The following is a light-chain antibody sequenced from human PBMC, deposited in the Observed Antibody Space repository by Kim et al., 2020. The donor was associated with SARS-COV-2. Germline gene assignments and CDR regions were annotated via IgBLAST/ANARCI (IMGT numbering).Light chain of an antibody. CDR1: QSIGNF. CDR2: AAS. CDR3: QQSYSLLT. Sequence: DIQMTQSPASLSASVGDRVTINCRASQSIGNFLNWYQHKSGKAPKVLIFAASMLQNGVPSRFSGSGSGTEFTLTISSLQPEDFATYYCQQSYSLLTFGGGTKVYIK. J-gene: IGKJ4*01. V-gene: IGKV1-39*01.